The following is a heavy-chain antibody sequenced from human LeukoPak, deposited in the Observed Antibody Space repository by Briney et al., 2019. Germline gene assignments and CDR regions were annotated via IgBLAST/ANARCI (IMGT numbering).Heavy chain of an antibody. V-gene: IGHV3-23*01. Sequence: PGGSLRLSCAASGFTFSSYAMSWVRQAPGKGLEWVSAISGSGGSTYYADSVKGRFTISRDNSKNTLYLQMNSLRAEDTAVYYCAKETRIEVGGYGNPTEDAFDIWGQGTMVTVSS. CDR3: AKETRIEVGGYGNPTEDAFDI. CDR1: GFTFSSYA. D-gene: IGHD5-12*01. CDR2: ISGSGGST. J-gene: IGHJ3*02.